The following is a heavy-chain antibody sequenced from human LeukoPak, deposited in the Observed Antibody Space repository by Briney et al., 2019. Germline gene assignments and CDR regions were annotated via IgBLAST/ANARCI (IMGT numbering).Heavy chain of an antibody. V-gene: IGHV3-33*01. D-gene: IGHD2-15*01. CDR1: GFTFSQYA. CDR3: AREADCSGGTCYRGAFDI. J-gene: IGHJ3*02. Sequence: PGGSLRLSCAASGFTFSQYAMHWVRQAPGKGLEWVAAIWYDGSNNYYVDSVKGRFTISRDNSKYTLYLQMNSLRAEDTAVYYCAREADCSGGTCYRGAFDIWGQGTMVTVSS. CDR2: IWYDGSNN.